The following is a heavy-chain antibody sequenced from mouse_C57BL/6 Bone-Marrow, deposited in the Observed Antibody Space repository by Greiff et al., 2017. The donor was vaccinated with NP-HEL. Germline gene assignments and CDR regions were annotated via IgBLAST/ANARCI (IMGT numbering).Heavy chain of an antibody. CDR3: ARHTLYYGSSFDY. CDR2: ISNGGGST. CDR1: GFTFSDYY. D-gene: IGHD1-1*01. Sequence: EVMLVESGGGLVQPGGSLKLSCAASGFTFSDYYMYWVRQTPEKRLEWVAYISNGGGSTYYPDTVKGRFTISRDNAKNTLYLQMSRLKSEDTAMYYCARHTLYYGSSFDYWGQGTTLTVSS. V-gene: IGHV5-12*01. J-gene: IGHJ2*01.